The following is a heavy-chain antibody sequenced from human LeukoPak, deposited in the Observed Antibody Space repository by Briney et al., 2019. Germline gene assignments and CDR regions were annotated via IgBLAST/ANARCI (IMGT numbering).Heavy chain of an antibody. CDR3: ARKAKNYYGSGSYYIQYYFDY. V-gene: IGHV4-34*01. CDR2: INHSGST. Sequence: KPSETLSLTCAVCGGSFSGYYWSWIRQPPGKGLERIGEINHSGSTNYNPSLKSRVTISVDTSKNQFSLKLSSVTAADTAVYYCARKAKNYYGSGSYYIQYYFDYWGQGTLVTVSS. J-gene: IGHJ4*02. CDR1: GGSFSGYY. D-gene: IGHD3-10*01.